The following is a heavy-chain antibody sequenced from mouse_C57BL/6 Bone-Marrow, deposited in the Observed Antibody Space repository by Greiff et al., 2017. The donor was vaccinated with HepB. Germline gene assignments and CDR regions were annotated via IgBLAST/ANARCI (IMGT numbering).Heavy chain of an antibody. CDR3: TRKDYGSSYGAWFAY. J-gene: IGHJ3*01. CDR1: GFNIKNTY. CDR2: IDPANGHT. D-gene: IGHD1-1*01. Sequence: VQLQQSVAELVWPGASVKLSCTASGFNIKNTYMHWVKQRPEQGLEWIGRIDPANGHTKYALKFQGKATITAVTSANTAYLQLSSLTSEDTAIYYCTRKDYGSSYGAWFAYWGQGTLVTGSA. V-gene: IGHV14-3*01.